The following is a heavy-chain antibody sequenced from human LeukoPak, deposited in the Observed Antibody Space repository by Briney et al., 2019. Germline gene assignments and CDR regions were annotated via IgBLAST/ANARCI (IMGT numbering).Heavy chain of an antibody. CDR1: GYTFTSYY. CDR3: ARDSGTYYDTSGYPYNWFDP. Sequence: ASVKVSCKASGYTFTSYYMHWVRQAPGQGLEWMGIINPTGGSTSYAQKFQGRVTMTRDTSTSTVYMELSSLRSEDTAVYYCARDSGTYYDTSGYPYNWFDPWGQGTLVTVSS. D-gene: IGHD3-22*01. J-gene: IGHJ5*02. V-gene: IGHV1-46*01. CDR2: INPTGGST.